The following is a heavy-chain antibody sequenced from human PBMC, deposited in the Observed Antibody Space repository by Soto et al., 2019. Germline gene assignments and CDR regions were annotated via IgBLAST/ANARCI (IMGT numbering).Heavy chain of an antibody. J-gene: IGHJ6*02. CDR1: GGSISSYY. V-gene: IGHV4-59*01. D-gene: IGHD3-10*01. CDR2: IYYSGST. Sequence: TLSLTCTVSGGSISSYYWSWIRQPPGKGLEWIGYIYYSGSTNYNPSLKSRVTISVDTSKNQFSLKLSSVTAADTAVYYCARDAGSGSHDYYYYYGMDVWGQGTTVTVSS. CDR3: ARDAGSGSHDYYYYYGMDV.